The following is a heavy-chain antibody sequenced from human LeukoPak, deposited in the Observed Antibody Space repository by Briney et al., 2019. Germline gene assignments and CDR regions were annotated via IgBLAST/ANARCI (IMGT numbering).Heavy chain of an antibody. Sequence: GGSLRLSCAASGLTFSSYAMSSVRQAPGEWLGWVSAISGSGGSTYYADSVKGRFTISRDNSENTLFLQMNSLRAEDTAVYYCARTYSSGWYEVHYYYGMDVWGQGTTVTVSS. CDR1: GLTFSSYA. J-gene: IGHJ6*02. CDR3: ARTYSSGWYEVHYYYGMDV. V-gene: IGHV3-23*01. CDR2: ISGSGGST. D-gene: IGHD6-19*01.